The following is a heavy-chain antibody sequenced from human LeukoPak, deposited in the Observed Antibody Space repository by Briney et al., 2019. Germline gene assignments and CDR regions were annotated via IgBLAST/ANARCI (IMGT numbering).Heavy chain of an antibody. CDR1: GGSITSGSYH. Sequence: SETLSLTCSVSGGSITSGSYHWGWIRQSPGKGLEWIGNTYYTGSAYYRPSLQSRVSISVDTSKKEFSLKLTSVTAADTAVYYCARDRDGYAYSFDYWGLGTLVTVSS. CDR3: ARDRDGYAYSFDY. V-gene: IGHV4-39*02. CDR2: TYYTGSA. D-gene: IGHD5-24*01. J-gene: IGHJ4*02.